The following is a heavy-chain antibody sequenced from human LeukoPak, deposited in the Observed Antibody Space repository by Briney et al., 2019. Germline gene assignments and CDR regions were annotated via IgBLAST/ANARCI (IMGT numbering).Heavy chain of an antibody. CDR2: IYTSGST. V-gene: IGHV4-61*02. Sequence: SETLSLTCTVSGGSISSGSYYWSWIRQPAGKGLEWIGRIYTSGSTNYNPSLKSRVTISVDTFKNQFSLKLSSVTAADTAVYYCARGITMVRGVINPVFDYWGQGTLVTVSS. CDR3: ARGITMVRGVINPVFDY. J-gene: IGHJ4*02. CDR1: GGSISSGSYY. D-gene: IGHD3-10*01.